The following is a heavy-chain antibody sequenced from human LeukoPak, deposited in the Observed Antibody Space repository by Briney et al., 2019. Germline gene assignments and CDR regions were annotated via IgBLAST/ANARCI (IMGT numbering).Heavy chain of an antibody. CDR1: GFTFSSYG. CDR3: ARGVKGYDSSGTYYYYYYMDV. D-gene: IGHD3-22*01. Sequence: GGSLRLSCAASGFTFSSYGMSWVGQAPGKGLEGVSAISGSGGSTYYADSVKGGFTISRDNSKNTLYLQMNSLRAEDTAVYFCARGVKGYDSSGTYYYYYYMDVWGKGTTVTVSS. V-gene: IGHV3-23*01. CDR2: ISGSGGST. J-gene: IGHJ6*03.